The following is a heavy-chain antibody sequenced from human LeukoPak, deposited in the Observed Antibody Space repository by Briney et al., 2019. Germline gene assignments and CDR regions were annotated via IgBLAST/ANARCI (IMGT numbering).Heavy chain of an antibody. Sequence: GGSLRLSCAASGFSVHAFDIHWVRQASGKSLEWVSAIGTAGDTYYPDSVQGRFTISRDNAKNSSYLQMNNLRVVDTAVYHCARGPVVNPEYLDLWGRGTLVTVSS. D-gene: IGHD4-23*01. CDR3: ARGPVVNPEYLDL. CDR2: IGTAGDT. CDR1: GFSVHAFD. V-gene: IGHV3-13*01. J-gene: IGHJ2*01.